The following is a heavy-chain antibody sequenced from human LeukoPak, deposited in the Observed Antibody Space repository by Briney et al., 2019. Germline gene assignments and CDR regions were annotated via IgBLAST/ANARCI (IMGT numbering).Heavy chain of an antibody. D-gene: IGHD2-21*02. V-gene: IGHV3-7*01. Sequence: GGSLRLSCAASGFTFSHRAMSWVRQAPGKGLEWVANIRGDGYEKHFADSVKGRFTISRDNAKNSVDLQMNNLRAEDTAVFYCVRNGDYYRLDYWGQGTLVTVSS. J-gene: IGHJ4*02. CDR1: GFTFSHRA. CDR3: VRNGDYYRLDY. CDR2: IRGDGYEK.